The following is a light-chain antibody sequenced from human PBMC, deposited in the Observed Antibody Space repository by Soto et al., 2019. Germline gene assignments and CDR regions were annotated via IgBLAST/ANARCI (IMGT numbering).Light chain of an antibody. Sequence: QPVLTQSPSASASLGASVKLTCTLSSGHSNYAIAWHQQQPEKGPRYLMKLNRDGSHSKGDGIPNRFSGSSSGAERYLTISRLQSEDEADYYCQTWGTGIVIFGGGTKRTVL. CDR1: SGHSNYA. CDR3: QTWGTGIVI. J-gene: IGLJ2*01. V-gene: IGLV4-69*01. CDR2: LNRDGSH.